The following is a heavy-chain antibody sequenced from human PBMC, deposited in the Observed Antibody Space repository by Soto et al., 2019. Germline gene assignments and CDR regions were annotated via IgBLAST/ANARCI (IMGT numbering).Heavy chain of an antibody. CDR3: ARMSFWARTILTCSESGHI. V-gene: IGHV1-18*01. J-gene: IGHJ3*02. CDR2: ISAYNGNT. CDR1: GYTFSNYG. Sequence: QVQLVQSGAEVKKPGASVKVSCKASGYTFSNYGINWLRQAPGQGLEWMGWISAYNGNTNYAQKLQGRVTMTTDTASRTAYMELRSLRSDDTAVYDCARMSFWARTILTCSESGHIWGQGTMVTGSS. D-gene: IGHD3-3*01.